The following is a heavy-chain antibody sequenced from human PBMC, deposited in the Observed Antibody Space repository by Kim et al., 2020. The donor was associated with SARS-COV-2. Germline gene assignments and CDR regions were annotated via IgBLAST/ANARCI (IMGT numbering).Heavy chain of an antibody. J-gene: IGHJ4*02. V-gene: IGHV4-59*01. Sequence: SETLSLTCTVSGGSISSYYWSWIRQPPGKGLEWIGYIYYSGSTNYNPSLKSRVTISVDTSKNQFSLKLSSVTAADTAVYYCARTGWGTAAGSDPRLVWDYWGQGTLVTVSS. CDR2: IYYSGST. CDR1: GGSISSYY. D-gene: IGHD6-13*01. CDR3: ARTGWGTAAGSDPRLVWDY.